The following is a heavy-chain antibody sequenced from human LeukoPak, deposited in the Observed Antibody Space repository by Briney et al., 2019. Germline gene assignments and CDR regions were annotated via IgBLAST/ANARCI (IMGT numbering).Heavy chain of an antibody. CDR2: IHTNGNT. V-gene: IGHV3-53*01. J-gene: IGHJ4*02. Sequence: PGGSLRLSCAASGFSVRGHYMTWVRQAPGKGLEWVSSIHTNGNTDYADSVKGRFTIPRDNSKNTLYLHVDSLRAEDSAQYYCARSPPRDILTGFYFYFDYWGQGTLVSVSS. CDR1: GFSVRGHY. CDR3: ARSPPRDILTGFYFYFDY. D-gene: IGHD3-9*01.